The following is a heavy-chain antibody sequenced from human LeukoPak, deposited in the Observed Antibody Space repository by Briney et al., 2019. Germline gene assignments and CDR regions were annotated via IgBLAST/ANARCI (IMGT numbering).Heavy chain of an antibody. D-gene: IGHD6-19*01. V-gene: IGHV3-30*02. Sequence: GGSLRLSCAASGFTFTTYGLHWVRQAPGKRLEWVAFIRFDESNKNYADSVKDRFTISRDNSKNTLFLQMNSLRAEDTAVYYCAKDEGTSGWYGWFDPWGQGTLVTVSS. J-gene: IGHJ5*02. CDR2: IRFDESNK. CDR3: AKDEGTSGWYGWFDP. CDR1: GFTFTTYG.